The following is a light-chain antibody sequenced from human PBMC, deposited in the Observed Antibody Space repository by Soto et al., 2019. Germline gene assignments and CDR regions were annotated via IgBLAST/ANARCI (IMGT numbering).Light chain of an antibody. CDR2: AAS. V-gene: IGKV1-39*01. CDR3: QHGYSNPLT. CDR1: QSISTY. Sequence: DIQMTQSPATLSASGGDRVTIGCGASQSISTYLHWYQQKPGKAPNLLIYAASTLQSGVPSRFSGSGSGTDFPLTISSLQPEDSATPFCQHGYSNPLTFGGGTKVDIK. J-gene: IGKJ4*01.